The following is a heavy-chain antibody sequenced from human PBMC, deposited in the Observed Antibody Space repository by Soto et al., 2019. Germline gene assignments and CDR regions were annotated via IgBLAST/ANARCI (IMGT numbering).Heavy chain of an antibody. J-gene: IGHJ4*02. CDR2: ISSTTNYI. CDR3: ARESEDLTSNFDY. V-gene: IGHV3-21*06. CDR1: GSTFTRYS. Sequence: EVQLVESGGGLGKPGGSLRLSCAASGSTFTRYSMNWVRQAPGKGLEWVSSISSTTNYIYYGDSMKGRFTISRDNAKNSLYLEMNSLRAEDTAVYYCARESEDLTSNFDYWGQGTLVTVSS.